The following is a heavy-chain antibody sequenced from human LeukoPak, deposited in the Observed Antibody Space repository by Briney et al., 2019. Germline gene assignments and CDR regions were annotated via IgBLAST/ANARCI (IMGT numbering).Heavy chain of an antibody. V-gene: IGHV4-4*08. CDR1: GGSISTSY. CDR3: ARHGRAVWGSHPTKAFDL. J-gene: IGHJ3*01. CDR2: FSTSGST. D-gene: IGHD3-16*02. Sequence: SETLFLTCTVSGGSISTSYWNWIRQPPGKGLEWIGYFSTSGSTNYNPSLQSRVTISVDTSKNLFSLRLSSVTAADTAVYYCARHGRAVWGSHPTKAFDLGGPGTMVTVSS.